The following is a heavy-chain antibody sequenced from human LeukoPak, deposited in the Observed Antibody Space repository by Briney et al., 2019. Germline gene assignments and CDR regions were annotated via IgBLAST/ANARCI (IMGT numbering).Heavy chain of an antibody. D-gene: IGHD6-13*01. CDR2: TYYSGST. Sequence: SETLSLTCTVSGGSISSYYWSWIRQPPGKGLEWIGYTYYSGSTNYNPSLKSRVTISVDTSKNQFSLKLSSVTAADTAVYYCARGGQQLVMGAFDIWGQGTMVTVSS. CDR3: ARGGQQLVMGAFDI. V-gene: IGHV4-59*01. CDR1: GGSISSYY. J-gene: IGHJ3*02.